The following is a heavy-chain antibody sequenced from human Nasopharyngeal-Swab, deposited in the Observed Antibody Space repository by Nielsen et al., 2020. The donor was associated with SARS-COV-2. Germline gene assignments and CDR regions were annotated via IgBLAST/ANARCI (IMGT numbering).Heavy chain of an antibody. CDR3: AREGSSWYSKNWFDP. CDR2: IFYSGST. D-gene: IGHD6-13*01. J-gene: IGHJ5*02. V-gene: IGHV4-59*13. Sequence: GSLRLSCTVSGGSISSYYWSWIRQPPGKGLEWIGYIFYSGSTYYNPSLKSRVTISVDTSKKQFSLKLSSVTAADTAVYYCAREGSSWYSKNWFDPWGQGTLVTVSS. CDR1: GGSISSYY.